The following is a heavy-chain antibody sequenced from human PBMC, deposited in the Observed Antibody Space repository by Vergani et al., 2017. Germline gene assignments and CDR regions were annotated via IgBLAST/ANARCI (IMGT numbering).Heavy chain of an antibody. J-gene: IGHJ2*01. Sequence: EVQLVESGGGLVKPGGSLRLSCVASGFTFSHYSMHWVRQAPGKGLEWVSGINWNSDSIAYADSVKGRFTISRDNAKNSLYLQMNSLRAEDTALYYCVKDIAAAGNYWYFDLWGRGTLVTVSS. CDR3: VKDIAAAGNYWYFDL. CDR2: INWNSDSI. V-gene: IGHV3-9*01. CDR1: GFTFSHYS. D-gene: IGHD6-13*01.